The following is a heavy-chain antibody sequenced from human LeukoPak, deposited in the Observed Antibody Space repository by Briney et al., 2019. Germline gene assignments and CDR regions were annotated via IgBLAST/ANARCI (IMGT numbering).Heavy chain of an antibody. Sequence: GGSLRLSCAASGFTFTSYGMHWVRQAPGKGLEWVACIRYDGSNKYYADSVKGRFTISRDNSKNTLYLQMNSLRAEDTAVYYCAKDYYDNSGLGDWGQGTLVTVSS. CDR3: AKDYYDNSGLGD. CDR2: IRYDGSNK. CDR1: GFTFTSYG. J-gene: IGHJ4*02. V-gene: IGHV3-30*02. D-gene: IGHD3-22*01.